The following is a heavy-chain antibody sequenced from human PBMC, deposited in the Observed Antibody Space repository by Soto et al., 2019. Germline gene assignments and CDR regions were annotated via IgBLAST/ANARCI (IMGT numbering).Heavy chain of an antibody. CDR2: IYYSGST. V-gene: IGHV4-59*01. CDR1: GGSISSYY. D-gene: IGHD2-2*01. J-gene: IGHJ5*02. CDR3: AKKVVVVPAAVYWFTP. Sequence: PSETLSLTCTVSGGSISSYYWSWIRQPPGKGLEWIGYIYYSGSTNYNPSLKSRVTISVDTSKNQFSLKLSSVTAADTAVYYWAKKVVVVPAAVYWFTPGGRGPLVTFSS.